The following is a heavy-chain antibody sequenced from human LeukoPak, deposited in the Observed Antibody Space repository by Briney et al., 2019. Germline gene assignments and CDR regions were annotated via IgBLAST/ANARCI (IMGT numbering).Heavy chain of an antibody. CDR2: IKSKTDGGTT. CDR1: GFTFSNAW. CDR3: TTLYCSSTSCHFDY. J-gene: IGHJ4*02. D-gene: IGHD2-2*01. Sequence: GGFLRLSCAASGFTFSNAWMSWVRQAPGKGLEWVGRIKSKTDGGTTDYAAPVKGRFTISRDDSKDTLYLQMNSLKTEDTAVYYSTTLYCSSTSCHFDYWGQGTLVTVSS. V-gene: IGHV3-15*01.